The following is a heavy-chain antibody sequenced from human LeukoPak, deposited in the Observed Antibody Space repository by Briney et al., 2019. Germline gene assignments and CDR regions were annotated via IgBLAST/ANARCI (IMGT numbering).Heavy chain of an antibody. Sequence: GASVKVSCKVSGYTLTELSMHWVRQAPGKGLEWMGGFDPEDGETIYAQKFQGRVTMTEDTSTDTAYMELSSLRSEDTAVYYCATDRYSSSWYRPFGYWGQGTLVTVSS. D-gene: IGHD6-13*01. CDR3: ATDRYSSSWYRPFGY. V-gene: IGHV1-24*01. J-gene: IGHJ4*02. CDR2: FDPEDGET. CDR1: GYTLTELS.